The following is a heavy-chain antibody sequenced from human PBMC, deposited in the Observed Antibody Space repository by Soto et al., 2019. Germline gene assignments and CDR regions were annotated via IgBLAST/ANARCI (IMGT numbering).Heavy chain of an antibody. D-gene: IGHD1-26*01. V-gene: IGHV3-21*06. J-gene: IGHJ5*02. CDR3: ARDQGGSYGSWFDP. Sequence: EVQLVESGGGLVKPGGSLRLSCTFTFNSYSLNWVRQAPGKGLEWVSSISSGSAYIKYADSVKGRFTISRDNANNFLYRQKGTLRVDDTAVYYCARDQGGSYGSWFDPWGQGILVTVSS. CDR2: ISSGSAYI. CDR1: TFNSYS.